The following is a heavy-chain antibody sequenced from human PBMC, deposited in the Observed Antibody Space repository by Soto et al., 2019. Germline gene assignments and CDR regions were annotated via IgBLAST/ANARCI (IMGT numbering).Heavy chain of an antibody. V-gene: IGHV1-18*04. CDR3: ARGNRDCSGGTCYEWFDP. CDR1: GYTLTSYG. Sequence: ASVKVSCKASGYTLTSYGLSWVRQAPGQGLEWMGWISAHNGNTNYAQKVQGRVTMTTDTSTSTAYMELRSLRSDDTAVYYCARGNRDCSGGTCYEWFDPWGQGTLVTV. D-gene: IGHD2-15*01. J-gene: IGHJ5*02. CDR2: ISAHNGNT.